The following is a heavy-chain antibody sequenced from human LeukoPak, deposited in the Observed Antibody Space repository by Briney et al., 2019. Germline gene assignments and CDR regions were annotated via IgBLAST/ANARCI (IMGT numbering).Heavy chain of an antibody. CDR3: AREGYGDYDRSY. J-gene: IGHJ4*02. CDR2: ISSSSSYI. D-gene: IGHD4-17*01. CDR1: GFTFSSYS. V-gene: IGHV3-21*01. Sequence: KPGGSLRLSCAASGFTFSSYSMNWVRQAPGKGLVWVSSISSSSSYIYYADSVKGRFTISRDNAKNSLYLQMNSLRAEDTAVYYCAREGYGDYDRSYWGQGTLVTVSS.